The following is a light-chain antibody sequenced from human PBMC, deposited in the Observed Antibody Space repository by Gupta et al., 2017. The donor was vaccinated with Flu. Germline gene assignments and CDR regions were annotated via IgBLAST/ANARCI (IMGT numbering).Light chain of an antibody. Sequence: TPSSSPAEEVTPSSSATHQCVSTYVAWYQQKPGQTPRLLIYGASNRATGIPDRFSGSGSGTDFTLTISCLEPEDFAVYYCQQYGHWPWTFGQGTKVEI. J-gene: IGKJ1*01. CDR3: QQYGHWPWT. CDR2: GAS. V-gene: IGKV3-11*01. CDR1: QCVSTY.